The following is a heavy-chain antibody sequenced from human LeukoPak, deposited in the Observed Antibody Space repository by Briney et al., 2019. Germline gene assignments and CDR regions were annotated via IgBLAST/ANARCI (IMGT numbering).Heavy chain of an antibody. V-gene: IGHV3-23*01. CDR3: AKVREYQLLPFDY. D-gene: IGHD2-2*01. J-gene: IGHJ4*02. CDR1: GFTFSSYA. CDR2: ISGSGGST. Sequence: GGPLRLSCAASGFTFSSYAMSWVRQAPGKGLEWVSAISGSGGSTYYADSVKGRFTISRDNSKNTLYLQMNSLRAEDTAVYYCAKVREYQLLPFDYWGQGTLVTVSS.